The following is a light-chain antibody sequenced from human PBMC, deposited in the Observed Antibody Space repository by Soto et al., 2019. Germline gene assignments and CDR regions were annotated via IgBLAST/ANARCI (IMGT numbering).Light chain of an antibody. CDR1: STDVGGYNY. V-gene: IGLV2-11*01. Sequence: QLVLTQPRSVSGSPGQSVAISCTGTSTDVGGYNYVSWFQHHPGQAPKVMIYDVDKRPSGVPDRFSGSKSGNTASLTISGLQAEDEADYYCCSYAGGPYVFGGGTKLTVL. J-gene: IGLJ1*01. CDR2: DVD. CDR3: CSYAGGPYV.